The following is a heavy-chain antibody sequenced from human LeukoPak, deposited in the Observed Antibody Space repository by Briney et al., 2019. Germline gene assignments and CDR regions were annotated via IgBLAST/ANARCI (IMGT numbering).Heavy chain of an antibody. CDR1: GFTFDTYW. CDR3: ARGLRDRYGMDV. J-gene: IGHJ6*02. CDR2: IHRDGNNI. Sequence: GGSLRLSCAASGFTFDTYWMHWIRQAPGKGLVWVSRIHRDGNNINYADFVQGRFTVSRDNAKNTLYLQMHSLRVEDTAMYYCARGLRDRYGMDVWGQGTTVTVSS. V-gene: IGHV3-74*01.